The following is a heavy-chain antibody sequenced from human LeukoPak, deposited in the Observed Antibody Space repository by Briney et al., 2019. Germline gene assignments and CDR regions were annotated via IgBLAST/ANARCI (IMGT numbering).Heavy chain of an antibody. J-gene: IGHJ5*02. D-gene: IGHD6-6*01. CDR1: GGSISRYY. Sequence: PSETLSLTCTVSGGSISRYYWSWIRQPPGKGLEWIGYIYYSGSTNYNPSLKSLVTISGDTSKNQFSLNLSAVTAADTAVYYCARDPSGHLVRGRWFDPWGQGTLVTVSS. V-gene: IGHV4-59*01. CDR2: IYYSGST. CDR3: ARDPSGHLVRGRWFDP.